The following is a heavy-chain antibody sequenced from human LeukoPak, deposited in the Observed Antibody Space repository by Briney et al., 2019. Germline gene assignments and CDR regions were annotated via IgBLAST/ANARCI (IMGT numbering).Heavy chain of an antibody. CDR3: VTKLYVGHTHAFDI. D-gene: IGHD3-16*01. J-gene: IGHJ3*02. V-gene: IGHV3-23*01. CDR1: GFTFSSYA. Sequence: GGSLRLSCAASGFTFSSYAMSWVRQAPGKGLDWVSAISGSGATIYYADAVRGRFTISRDNSKNTVYLQMNSLRAEDTALYYSVTKLYVGHTHAFDIWGQGTMVTVSP. CDR2: ISGSGATI.